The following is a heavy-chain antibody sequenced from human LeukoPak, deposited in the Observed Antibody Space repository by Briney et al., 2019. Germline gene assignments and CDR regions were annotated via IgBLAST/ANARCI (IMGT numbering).Heavy chain of an antibody. J-gene: IGHJ6*02. CDR3: ARGAPLFLESLSLDYGMDV. CDR2: INPSGGST. D-gene: IGHD3-3*01. Sequence: ASVEVSCKASGYTFTSYYMHWVRQAPGQGLEWMGIINPSGGSTSYAQKFQGRVTMTRDTSTSSLYMELSSLRSEDTAVYYCARGAPLFLESLSLDYGMDVWGQGTTVTVSS. CDR1: GYTFTSYY. V-gene: IGHV1-46*01.